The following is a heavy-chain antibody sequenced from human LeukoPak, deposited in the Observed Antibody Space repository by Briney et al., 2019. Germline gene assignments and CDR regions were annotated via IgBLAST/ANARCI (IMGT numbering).Heavy chain of an antibody. CDR3: AKDGRGVRTMAATYYYYYGMDV. V-gene: IGHV3-30*02. Sequence: GGSLRLSCAASGFTFSSYGMHWVRQAPGKGLEWVAFIRYDGSNKYYADSVKGRFTISRDNSKNTLYLQMNSLRAEDTAVYYCAKDGRGVRTMAATYYYYYGMDVWGQGTTATVSS. CDR2: IRYDGSNK. J-gene: IGHJ6*02. CDR1: GFTFSSYG. D-gene: IGHD6-25*01.